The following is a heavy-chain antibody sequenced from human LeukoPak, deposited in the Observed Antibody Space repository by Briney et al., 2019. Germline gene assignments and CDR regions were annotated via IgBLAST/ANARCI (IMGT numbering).Heavy chain of an antibody. CDR3: AREASILWVLDY. D-gene: IGHD2-21*01. J-gene: IGHJ4*02. CDR1: GFTFSSYG. CDR2: IWYDGSNK. V-gene: IGHV3-33*01. Sequence: GGSLRLSCAASGFTFSSYGMPWVRQAPGKGLEWVAVIWYDGSNKYYADSVKGRFTISRDNSKNTLYLQMNSLRAEDTAVYYCAREASILWVLDYWGQGTLVTVSS.